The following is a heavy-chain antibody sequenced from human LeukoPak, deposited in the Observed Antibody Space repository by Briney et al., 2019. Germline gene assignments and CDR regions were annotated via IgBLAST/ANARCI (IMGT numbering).Heavy chain of an antibody. D-gene: IGHD3-22*01. J-gene: IGHJ1*01. CDR2: IYHSGST. Sequence: PSETLSLTCAVSGYSISSGYYWGWIRQPPGKGLEWIGSIYHSGSTYYNPSLKSRVTISVDTSKNQFSLKLSSVTAADTAVYYCAREGGGYYDSSGYYPLQHWGQGTLVNVSS. V-gene: IGHV4-38-2*02. CDR3: AREGGGYYDSSGYYPLQH. CDR1: GYSISSGYY.